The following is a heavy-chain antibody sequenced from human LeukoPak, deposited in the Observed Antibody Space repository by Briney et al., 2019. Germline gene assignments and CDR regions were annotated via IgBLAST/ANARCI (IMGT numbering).Heavy chain of an antibody. J-gene: IGHJ4*02. D-gene: IGHD2-2*01. CDR2: IVVGSGNT. CDR3: TVVVPAAIPDS. Sequence: SVKLSFKASGFTFTSSAMQWVRQARGQRLEWIGWIVVGSGNTNYAQKFQERVTITRDMSTSTAYMELSSLRSEDTAVYYCTVVVPAAIPDSWGQGTLVTVSS. CDR1: GFTFTSSA. V-gene: IGHV1-58*02.